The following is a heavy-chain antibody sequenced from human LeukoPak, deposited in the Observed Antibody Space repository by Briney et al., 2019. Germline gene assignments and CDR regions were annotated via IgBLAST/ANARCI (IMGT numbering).Heavy chain of an antibody. J-gene: IGHJ6*02. D-gene: IGHD2-21*02. CDR3: ARDKTAAGFFLYHYGMDA. CDR2: IKEDGSEI. V-gene: IGHV3-7*01. CDR1: GFTVSSNY. Sequence: GSLRLSCAASGFTVSSNYMSWVRQAPGRGLEWVASIKEDGSEIHYLDSVRGRFTISRDNAKNSVYLEGNSLRGDDTAVYFCARDKTAAGFFLYHYGMDAWGQGTTVSVSS.